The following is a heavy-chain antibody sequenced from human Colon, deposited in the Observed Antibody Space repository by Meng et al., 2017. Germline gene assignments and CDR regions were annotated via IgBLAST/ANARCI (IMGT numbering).Heavy chain of an antibody. V-gene: IGHV4-4*02. J-gene: IGHJ4*02. CDR2: IFHSGST. CDR3: AAIFGLGPGY. Sequence: QVQRQESGPGLVKPSGTPSFTCDVSGGSINSSDWWSWVRQPPGKGLEWIAEIFHSGSTNYKSSLKSRATISVDRSKNQFSLKLNSVTAADTAVYYCAAIFGLGPGYWGQGTLVTVSS. D-gene: IGHD3-3*01. CDR1: GGSINSSDW.